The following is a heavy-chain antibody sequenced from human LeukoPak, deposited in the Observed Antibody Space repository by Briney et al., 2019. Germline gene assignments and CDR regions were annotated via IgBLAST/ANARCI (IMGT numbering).Heavy chain of an antibody. V-gene: IGHV1-2*02. CDR1: GYTFTGYY. J-gene: IGHJ4*02. Sequence: GASAKVSCKASGYTFTGYYMHWVRQAPGQGLEWMGWINPNSGGTNYAQKFQGRVTMTRDTSISTAYMELSRLRSDDTAVYYCASGYCSSTSCPNFDYWGQGTLVTVSS. CDR3: ASGYCSSTSCPNFDY. CDR2: INPNSGGT. D-gene: IGHD2-2*01.